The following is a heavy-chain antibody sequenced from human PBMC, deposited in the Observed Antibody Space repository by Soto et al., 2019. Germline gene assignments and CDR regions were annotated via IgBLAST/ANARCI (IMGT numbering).Heavy chain of an antibody. CDR3: ARAPPLLEWLTGLNWFDP. CDR2: ISYDGSNK. Sequence: QVQLVESGGGVVQPGRSLRLSCAASGFTFSSYAMHWVRQAPGKGLEWVAVISYDGSNKYYADSVKGRFTISRDNSKNTXSLQMNSLRAEDTAVYYCARAPPLLEWLTGLNWFDPWGQGTLVTVSS. CDR1: GFTFSSYA. V-gene: IGHV3-30-3*01. J-gene: IGHJ5*02. D-gene: IGHD3-3*01.